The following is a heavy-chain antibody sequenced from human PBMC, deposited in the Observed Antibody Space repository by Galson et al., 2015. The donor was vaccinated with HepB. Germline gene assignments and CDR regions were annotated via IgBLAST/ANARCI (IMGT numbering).Heavy chain of an antibody. V-gene: IGHV1-18*01. J-gene: IGHJ6*02. CDR3: ARVYGSGHDYYYYGMDV. CDR2: ISAYNGNT. Sequence: SVKVSCKASGCTFTSYGISWVRQAPGQGLEWMGWISAYNGNTNYAQKLQGRVTMTTDTSTSTAYMELRSLRSDDTAVYYCARVYGSGHDYYYYGMDVWGQGTTVTVSS. D-gene: IGHD3-10*01. CDR1: GCTFTSYG.